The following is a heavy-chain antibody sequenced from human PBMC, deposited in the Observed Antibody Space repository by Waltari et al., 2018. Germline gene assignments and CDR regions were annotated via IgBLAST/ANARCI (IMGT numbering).Heavy chain of an antibody. CDR3: ARDTAASLDY. CDR1: GFPFTPPY. CDR2: TKHKAENYIT. Sequence: EVQLVESGDGLVQPGGSVTLSCAASGFPFTPPYMNWVRQAPGRGLEWIGRTKHKAENYITDYAASVQGRFSVSRDDSRNSLFLQMNSLETEDTAVYYCARDTAASLDYWGQGTLVTFSS. V-gene: IGHV3-72*01. D-gene: IGHD6-25*01. J-gene: IGHJ4*02.